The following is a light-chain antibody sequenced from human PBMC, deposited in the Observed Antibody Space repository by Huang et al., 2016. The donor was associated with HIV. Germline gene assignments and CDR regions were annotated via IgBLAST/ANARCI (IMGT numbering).Light chain of an antibody. CDR2: GAS. V-gene: IGKV3-20*01. CDR1: QSVKRNY. J-gene: IGKJ2*01. Sequence: EIVLTQSPGTLSLSPGERAILSCRASQSVKRNYLAWYQQKFGQAPRLLIYGASSRATGVPDRFSGSGSGTDFTLTVTRLEPEDFAVYYCQQYDSPYTFGQGTKLEIK. CDR3: QQYDSPYT.